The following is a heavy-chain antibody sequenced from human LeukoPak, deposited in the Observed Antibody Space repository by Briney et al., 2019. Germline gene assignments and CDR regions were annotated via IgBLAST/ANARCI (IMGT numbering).Heavy chain of an antibody. Sequence: SETLSLTCTVSGGSISSYYWSWIRQPPGKGLEWIGYIYYSGSTNYNPSLKSRVTISVDTSKNQFSLKLSSVTAADTAVYYCARGRRYYYDSSGYYYVFDYWGQGTLVTVSS. D-gene: IGHD3-22*01. V-gene: IGHV4-59*01. CDR2: IYYSGST. J-gene: IGHJ4*02. CDR1: GGSISSYY. CDR3: ARGRRYYYDSSGYYYVFDY.